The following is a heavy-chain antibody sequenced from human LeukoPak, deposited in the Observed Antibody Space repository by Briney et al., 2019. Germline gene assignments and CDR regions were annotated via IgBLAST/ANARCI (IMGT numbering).Heavy chain of an antibody. CDR3: ARGAQIAVAGNFDY. Sequence: SETLSLTCTVSGGSVSSGSYYWSWIRQPPGKGLEWIGYIYYSGSTNYNPSLKSRVTISVDTSKNQFSLKLSSVTAADTAVYYCARGAQIAVAGNFDYWGQGTLVTVSS. D-gene: IGHD6-19*01. V-gene: IGHV4-61*01. CDR1: GGSVSSGSYY. J-gene: IGHJ4*02. CDR2: IYYSGST.